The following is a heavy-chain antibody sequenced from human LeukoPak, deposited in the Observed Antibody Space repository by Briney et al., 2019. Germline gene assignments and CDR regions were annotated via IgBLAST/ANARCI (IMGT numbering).Heavy chain of an antibody. Sequence: PGGSLRLSCAASGFTFSSYGMHWVRQAPGKGLEWVTFIRNDGSNKYYADSVKGRFTISRDNAKNSLYLQMNSLRAEDTAMYYCARTYYDILTGYNPYFDYWGQGILVTVSS. J-gene: IGHJ4*02. CDR2: IRNDGSNK. CDR3: ARTYYDILTGYNPYFDY. D-gene: IGHD3-9*01. V-gene: IGHV3-30*02. CDR1: GFTFSSYG.